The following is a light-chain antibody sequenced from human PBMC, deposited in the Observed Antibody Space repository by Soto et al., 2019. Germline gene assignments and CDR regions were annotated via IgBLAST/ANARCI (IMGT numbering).Light chain of an antibody. CDR3: TSYTSSSTYV. J-gene: IGLJ1*01. CDR1: SSDVGGYKY. V-gene: IGLV2-14*01. CDR2: DVS. Sequence: QSALTQPASVSGSPGQSIAISCIGTSSDVGGYKYVSWYQQHPGKAPKLMIYDVSNRPSGVSDRFSGSKSGNTASLTISGLQAEDEADYYCTSYTSSSTYVFGTVTKLTVL.